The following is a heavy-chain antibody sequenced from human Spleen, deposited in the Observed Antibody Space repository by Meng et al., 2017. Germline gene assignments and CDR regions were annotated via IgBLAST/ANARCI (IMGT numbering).Heavy chain of an antibody. Sequence: QVQLQESGPGLVKPSGTLSLSCAVSGGSISNNNWWTWVRLPPGKGLEWIGEVYHSGHTNYNPSLQNRLTISVDKSTNQFSLKLMSVTAADTAIYYCARVRNDWNYDSWGQGFLVTVSS. CDR2: VYHSGHT. J-gene: IGHJ5*01. V-gene: IGHV4-4*02. D-gene: IGHD1-7*01. CDR3: ARVRNDWNYDS. CDR1: GGSISNNNW.